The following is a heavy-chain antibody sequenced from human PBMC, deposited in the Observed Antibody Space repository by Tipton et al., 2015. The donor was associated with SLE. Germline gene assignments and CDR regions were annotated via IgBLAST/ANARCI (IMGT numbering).Heavy chain of an antibody. CDR1: GFTVSSNY. CDR3: ARDIAGYYFDY. V-gene: IGHV3-53*05. CDR2: IYSGGST. Sequence: SLRLSCAASGFTVSSNYMSWVRQAPGRGLEWVSVIYSGGSTYYADSVKGRFTISRDNSKNTLYLQMNSLRAEDTAVYYCARDIAGYYFDYWGQGTLVTVSS. D-gene: IGHD3-10*01. J-gene: IGHJ4*02.